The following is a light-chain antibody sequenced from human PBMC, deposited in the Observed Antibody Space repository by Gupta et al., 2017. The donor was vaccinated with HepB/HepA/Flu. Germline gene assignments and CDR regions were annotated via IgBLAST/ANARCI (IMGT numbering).Light chain of an antibody. CDR1: QSVGSDY. CDR3: HQECSSPYT. CDR2: GAS. V-gene: IGKV3-20*01. J-gene: IGKJ2*01. Sequence: EIVLTQSPGTLSLSPGERGTLSCRASQSVGSDYLAWYQQKPGQVPRLLIYGASTSATGIPDRFSGSVSGTDFTLTMNRLEPEDIAVYYCHQECSSPYTFGQWTQPEIK.